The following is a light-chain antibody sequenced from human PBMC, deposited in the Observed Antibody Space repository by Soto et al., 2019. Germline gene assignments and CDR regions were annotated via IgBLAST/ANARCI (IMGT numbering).Light chain of an antibody. V-gene: IGKV1-39*01. J-gene: IGKJ5*01. CDR3: QQSYSTPIT. Sequence: DIQMTQSPSSLSASIGDRVTITCRASQSISNSLNWYQQKPGKAPKFLIYDASSLESGVPSRFSGSGSGTDFTLTISSLQPEDFASYYRQQSYSTPITFGQGTRLEIK. CDR1: QSISNS. CDR2: DAS.